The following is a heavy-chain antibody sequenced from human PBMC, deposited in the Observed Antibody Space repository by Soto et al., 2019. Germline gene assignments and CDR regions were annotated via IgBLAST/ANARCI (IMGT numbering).Heavy chain of an antibody. Sequence: ASVKVYCKASGYTFTGYYMHWVRQAPGQGHEWMGWINPNSGGTNYAQKFQGWVTMTRDTSISTAYMELSRLRSDDTAVYYCARDDDYEANAFDYWGPGTLVTVSS. CDR1: GYTFTGYY. CDR3: ARDDDYEANAFDY. J-gene: IGHJ4*02. CDR2: INPNSGGT. V-gene: IGHV1-2*04. D-gene: IGHD3-22*01.